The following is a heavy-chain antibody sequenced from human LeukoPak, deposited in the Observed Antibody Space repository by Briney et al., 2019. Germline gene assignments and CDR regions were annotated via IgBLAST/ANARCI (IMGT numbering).Heavy chain of an antibody. Sequence: GGSLRLSCTVSGVTFNNYDMYWVCQAPGKGLGWVSAISGSVGSTYYADSVKGRFTISRDNSKNTLYLQMNSLRAEDTDVYYCAKFGGLDYWGQGTLVTVSS. J-gene: IGHJ4*02. CDR3: AKFGGLDY. CDR2: ISGSVGST. CDR1: GVTFNNYD. V-gene: IGHV3-23*01. D-gene: IGHD3-3*01.